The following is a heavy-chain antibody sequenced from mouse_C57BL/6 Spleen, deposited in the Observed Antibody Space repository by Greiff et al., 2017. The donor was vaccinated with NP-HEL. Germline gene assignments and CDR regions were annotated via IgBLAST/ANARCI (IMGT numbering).Heavy chain of an antibody. D-gene: IGHD3-3*01. CDR1: GYTFTSYC. V-gene: IGHV1-64*01. Sequence: QVQLQQPGAELVKPGASVKLSCKASGYTFTSYCMHWVKQRPGQGLEWIGMIHPNSGSTNYNEKFKSKATLTVDKSSSTAYMQLSSLTSEDAAVYYCAREGIAWGDYWGQGTTLTVSS. J-gene: IGHJ2*01. CDR3: AREGIAWGDY. CDR2: IHPNSGST.